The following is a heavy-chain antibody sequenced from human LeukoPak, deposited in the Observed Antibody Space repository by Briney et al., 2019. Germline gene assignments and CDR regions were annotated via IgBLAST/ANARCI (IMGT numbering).Heavy chain of an antibody. V-gene: IGHV3-21*01. D-gene: IGHD2-2*01. Sequence: GGSLRLSCAASGFTFRDYTMNWVRQAPGKGLEWVSAISNSSTYIKYADSVKGRFTVSRDNAKNSLFLQMNSLRVEDTAVYYCAREVVIVVEPAANTIDYWGQGTRVTVSS. CDR1: GFTFRDYT. CDR3: AREVVIVVEPAANTIDY. J-gene: IGHJ4*02. CDR2: ISNSSTYI.